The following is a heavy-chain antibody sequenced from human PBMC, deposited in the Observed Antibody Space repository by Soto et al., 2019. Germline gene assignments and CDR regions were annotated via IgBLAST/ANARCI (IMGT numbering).Heavy chain of an antibody. D-gene: IGHD4-4*01. CDR2: IKQDGSEK. CDR1: GFTFSSYW. V-gene: IGHV3-7*01. J-gene: IGHJ4*02. CDR3: ARDLLWLTTQTSEFDY. Sequence: GGSLRLSCAASGFTFSSYWMSWVRQAPGKGLEWVANIKQDGSEKYYVDSVKGRFTISRDNAKNSLYLQMNSLRAEDTAVYYCARDLLWLTTQTSEFDYWGQGTLVTVSS.